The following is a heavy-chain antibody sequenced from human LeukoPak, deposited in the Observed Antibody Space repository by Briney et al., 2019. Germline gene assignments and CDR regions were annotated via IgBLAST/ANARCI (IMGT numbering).Heavy chain of an antibody. CDR3: AKPPEVGATVGYFDY. CDR1: GFTFSSYG. Sequence: TGRSLRLSCAASGFTFSSYGMHWVRQAPGKGLEWVALISFDGSNQYYADSVKGRFAISRDNSKNTLYLRMNSLRAEDTAIYYCAKPPEVGATVGYFDYWGQGTLVTVSP. J-gene: IGHJ4*02. D-gene: IGHD1-26*01. V-gene: IGHV3-30*18. CDR2: ISFDGSNQ.